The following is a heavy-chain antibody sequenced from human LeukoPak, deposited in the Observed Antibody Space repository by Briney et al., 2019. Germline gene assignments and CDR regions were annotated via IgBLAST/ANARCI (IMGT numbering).Heavy chain of an antibody. CDR2: INTKTGNP. CDR1: GYTFTSYA. CDR3: ARDGVDTLFDP. Sequence: ASVKVSCKASGYTFTSYAMNWVRQAPGQGLEWMGWINTKTGNPTYAQGFTGRFVFSLDTSVSTSYLQISSLKAEDTAVYYCARDGVDTLFDPWGQGTLVTVSS. D-gene: IGHD5-18*01. J-gene: IGHJ5*02. V-gene: IGHV7-4-1*02.